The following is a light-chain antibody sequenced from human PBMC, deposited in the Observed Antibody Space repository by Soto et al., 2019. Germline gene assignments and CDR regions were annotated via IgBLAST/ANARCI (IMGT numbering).Light chain of an antibody. CDR1: QTISSW. J-gene: IGKJ1*01. CDR3: QHYNSYSEA. CDR2: KAS. Sequence: DIQMTQSPSTMSTSXGDRVTITXXASQTISSWLAWYQQKPGKAPKLLIYKASTLKSGVPSRFSGSGSGTEFTLTISSLQPDDFATYYCQHYNSYSEAFGQGTKVDNK. V-gene: IGKV1-5*03.